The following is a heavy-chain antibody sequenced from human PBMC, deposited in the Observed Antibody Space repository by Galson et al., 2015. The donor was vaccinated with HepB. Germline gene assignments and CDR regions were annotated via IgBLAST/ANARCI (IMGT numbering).Heavy chain of an antibody. CDR1: GYTFTSYG. CDR3: ARARAPVRVAGRNYYYYGMDV. V-gene: IGHV1-18*04. Sequence: SVKVSCKASGYTFTSYGISWVRQAPGQGLEWMGWISAYNGNTNYAQKLQGRVTMTTDTSTSTAYMELRSLRSDDTAVYYCARARAPVRVAGRNYYYYGMDVWGQGTTVTVSS. D-gene: IGHD6-19*01. J-gene: IGHJ6*02. CDR2: ISAYNGNT.